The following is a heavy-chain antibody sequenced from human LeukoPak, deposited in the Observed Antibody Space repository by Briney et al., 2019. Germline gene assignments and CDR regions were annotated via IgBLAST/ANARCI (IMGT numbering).Heavy chain of an antibody. Sequence: PETLSLTCTVSGGSISSNYWNWMRQPAGKGLEWIGRIYTSRSTNYNPSLKSRVTISVDRSKNQLSLNLTSVTAADTAVYYCARDPSPILAGRRYWYFDLWGRGTLVTVSS. D-gene: IGHD2-8*02. CDR1: GGSISSNY. CDR2: IYTSRST. V-gene: IGHV4-4*07. J-gene: IGHJ2*01. CDR3: ARDPSPILAGRRYWYFDL.